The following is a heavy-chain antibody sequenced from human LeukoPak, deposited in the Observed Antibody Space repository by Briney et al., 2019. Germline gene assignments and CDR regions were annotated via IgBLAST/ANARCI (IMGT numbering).Heavy chain of an antibody. CDR2: INPNSGGT. V-gene: IGHV1-2*02. CDR1: GYTFTGYY. D-gene: IGHD6-13*01. Sequence: ASVKVSCKASGYTFTGYYMHWVRQAPGQGLEWMGWINPNSGGTNYAQKFQGRVTMTRDTSISTAYMELSRLRSDDTAVYYCARVTAAAGTLPLFDYWGQGTLVTVSS. J-gene: IGHJ4*02. CDR3: ARVTAAAGTLPLFDY.